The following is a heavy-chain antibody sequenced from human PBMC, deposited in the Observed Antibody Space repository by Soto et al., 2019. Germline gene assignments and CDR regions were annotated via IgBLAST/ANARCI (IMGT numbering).Heavy chain of an antibody. CDR1: GFTFNSYW. V-gene: IGHV3-74*01. D-gene: IGHD6-19*01. Sequence: GGSLRLSCAASGFTFNSYWMHWVRQVPGKGLECVSRIDGDGTTTHYADSVKGRFTISRDNAKNTLYLQMNSLRAEDSAVYLCARRRAVAGTYDHWGQGTLVTVSS. J-gene: IGHJ4*02. CDR2: IDGDGTTT. CDR3: ARRRAVAGTYDH.